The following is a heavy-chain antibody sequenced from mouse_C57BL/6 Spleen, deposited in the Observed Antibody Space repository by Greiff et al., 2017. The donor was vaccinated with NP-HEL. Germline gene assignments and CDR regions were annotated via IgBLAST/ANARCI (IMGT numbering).Heavy chain of an antibody. Sequence: QVQLQQPGAELVKPGASVKLSCKASGYTFTSYWMHWVKQRPGRGLEWLGRIDPNSGGTKYNEKFKSKATLTVDKPSSTAYMQLSSLTSEDSAVYYCARYVYDYFYAMDYWGQGTSVTVSS. V-gene: IGHV1-72*01. J-gene: IGHJ4*01. CDR1: GYTFTSYW. D-gene: IGHD2-4*01. CDR2: IDPNSGGT. CDR3: ARYVYDYFYAMDY.